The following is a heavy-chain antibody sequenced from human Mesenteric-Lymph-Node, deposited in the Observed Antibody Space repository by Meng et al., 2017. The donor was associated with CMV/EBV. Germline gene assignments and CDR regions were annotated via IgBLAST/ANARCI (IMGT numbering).Heavy chain of an antibody. CDR1: GFTFSNYA. J-gene: IGHJ4*02. CDR3: AKSVAPSLYFFDY. Sequence: GGSLRLSCVASGFTFSNYAVSWVRQAPGKGLEWVSLIGGNTFYADSVKGRFTISRDISKNTLYLQMNSLRAEDTALYYCAKSVAPSLYFFDYWGQGTQVTVSS. CDR2: IGGNT. V-gene: IGHV3-23*01. D-gene: IGHD2-21*01.